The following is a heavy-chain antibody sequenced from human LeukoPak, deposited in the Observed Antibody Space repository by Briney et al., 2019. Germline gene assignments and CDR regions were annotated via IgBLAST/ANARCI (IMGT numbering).Heavy chain of an antibody. D-gene: IGHD6-19*01. CDR2: ISTSSTTT. Sequence: GGSLRLSCAASGFTFSSYSMNWVRQAPGKGLEWVSYISTSSTTTMYADSVKGRFTISRDNAENSLYLQMNSLRAEDTGVYYCARDTESSYNWFDPWDRGTLVTVSS. V-gene: IGHV3-48*01. CDR3: ARDTESSYNWFDP. CDR1: GFTFSSYS. J-gene: IGHJ5*02.